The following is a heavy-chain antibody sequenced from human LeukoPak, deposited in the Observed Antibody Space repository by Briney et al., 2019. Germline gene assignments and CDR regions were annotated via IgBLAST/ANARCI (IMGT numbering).Heavy chain of an antibody. V-gene: IGHV1-69*02. J-gene: IGHJ4*02. Sequence: SVKVSCKASGGTFSSYTISWVRQAPGQGLEWMGRIIPILGIANYAQKFQGRVTITADKSTSTAYTELSSLRSEDTAVYYCAIRPYSSSSYLDYWGQGTLVTVSS. D-gene: IGHD6-6*01. CDR3: AIRPYSSSSYLDY. CDR1: GGTFSSYT. CDR2: IIPILGIA.